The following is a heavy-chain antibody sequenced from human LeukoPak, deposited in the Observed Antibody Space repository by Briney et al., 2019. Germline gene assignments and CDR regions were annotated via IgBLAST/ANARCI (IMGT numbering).Heavy chain of an antibody. CDR3: ARVLSPDLITMVRVFDY. J-gene: IGHJ4*02. V-gene: IGHV4-31*03. Sequence: PSQTLSLTCTVSGGSISSGGYYWSWIRQHPGKGLEWIGYIYYSGSTYYNPSLKSRVTISVDTSKNQFSLKLSSVTAADTAVYCCARVLSPDLITMVRVFDYWGQGTLVTVSS. CDR1: GGSISSGGYY. D-gene: IGHD3-10*01. CDR2: IYYSGST.